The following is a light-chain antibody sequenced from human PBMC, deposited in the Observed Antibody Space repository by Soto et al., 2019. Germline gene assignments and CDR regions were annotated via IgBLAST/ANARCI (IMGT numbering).Light chain of an antibody. J-gene: IGKJ1*01. CDR3: LQFYNFSWT. V-gene: IGKV3-15*01. Sequence: EIVMTQSPVTLSVSPVERSTLSCRASQSVRSNLAWYQQKPGQAPRLRMYDASTRATGIPARFSGSGSGTDFTLTISRLQPEDFATYYCLQFYNFSWTFGQGTKVDIK. CDR2: DAS. CDR1: QSVRSN.